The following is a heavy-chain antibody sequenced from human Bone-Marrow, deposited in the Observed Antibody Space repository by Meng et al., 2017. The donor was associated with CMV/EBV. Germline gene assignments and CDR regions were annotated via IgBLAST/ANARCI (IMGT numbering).Heavy chain of an antibody. CDR3: ARVMAPDDAFDI. D-gene: IGHD5-24*01. CDR1: GYSISSGYY. V-gene: IGHV4-38-2*02. J-gene: IGHJ3*02. Sequence: SETLSLTCTVSGYSISSGYYWGWIRQPSGKGLEWIGSIYHSGSTYYNPSLKSRVTISVDTSKNQFSLKLSSVTAADTAVYYCARVMAPDDAFDIWGQGTMVTVSS. CDR2: IYHSGST.